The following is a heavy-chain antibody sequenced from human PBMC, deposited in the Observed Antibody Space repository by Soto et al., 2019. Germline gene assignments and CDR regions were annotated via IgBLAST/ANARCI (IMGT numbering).Heavy chain of an antibody. J-gene: IGHJ4*02. Sequence: TSVKVTCKASGFTFTSTAGQWVRQARGQRLEWIGWIVVGSGNTNYAQKFQERVTITRDMSTSTAYMELSSLRSEDTAVYYCAAVRYDSSGYYYGYGLDYWGQGTLVTVSS. CDR1: GFTFTSTA. V-gene: IGHV1-58*01. CDR2: IVVGSGNT. CDR3: AAVRYDSSGYYYGYGLDY. D-gene: IGHD3-22*01.